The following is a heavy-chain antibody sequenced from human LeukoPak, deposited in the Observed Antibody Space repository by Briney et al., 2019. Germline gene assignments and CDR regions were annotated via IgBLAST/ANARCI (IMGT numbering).Heavy chain of an antibody. Sequence: ASAKVSCKASGGTFSSYAISWVRQAPGQGREWMGGIIPIFGTANYAQKFQGRVTITADESTSTAYMELSSLRSEDTAVYYCARDRGQYTPVVVVPAPFDYWGQGTLVTVSS. CDR3: ARDRGQYTPVVVVPAPFDY. V-gene: IGHV1-69*13. D-gene: IGHD2-2*01. J-gene: IGHJ4*02. CDR2: IIPIFGTA. CDR1: GGTFSSYA.